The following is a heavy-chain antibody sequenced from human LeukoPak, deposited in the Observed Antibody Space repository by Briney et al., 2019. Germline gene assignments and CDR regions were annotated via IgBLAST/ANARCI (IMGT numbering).Heavy chain of an antibody. CDR3: ARGPMYGGSGSYFFLKYYYYYYMDV. J-gene: IGHJ6*03. V-gene: IGHV1-18*01. D-gene: IGHD3-10*01. Sequence: ASVKVSCKASGYTFTSYGISWVRQAPGQGLEWMGWISAYNGNTNYAQKLQGRVTMTTDTSTSTAYMELRSLRSDDTAVYYCARGPMYGGSGSYFFLKYYYYYYMDVWGKGTTVTVSS. CDR2: ISAYNGNT. CDR1: GYTFTSYG.